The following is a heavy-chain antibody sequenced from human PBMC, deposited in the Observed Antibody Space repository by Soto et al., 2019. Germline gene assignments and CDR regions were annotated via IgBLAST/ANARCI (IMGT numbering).Heavy chain of an antibody. CDR2: INAGNGNT. CDR1: GYTFTSYA. V-gene: IGHV1-3*01. Sequence: GASVKVSCKASGYTFTSYAMHWVRQAPGQRLEWMGWINAGNGNTKYSQKFQGRVTITRDTSASTAYMELSSLRSEDTAVYYCAKGAGLVVAGTSGYAFDIWGQGTMVTVSS. CDR3: AKGAGLVVAGTSGYAFDI. D-gene: IGHD6-19*01. J-gene: IGHJ3*02.